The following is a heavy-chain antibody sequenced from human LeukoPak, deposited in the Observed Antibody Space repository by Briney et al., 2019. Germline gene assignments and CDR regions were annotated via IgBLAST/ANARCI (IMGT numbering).Heavy chain of an antibody. CDR1: GFTFSSYA. CDR3: ARGDGYAQRD. Sequence: PGGSLRLSCAASGFTFSSYAMSWVRQAPGKGLEWVSAISGSGGSTYYADSVKGRLTISRDNAKNTLYLQMNSLRVEDTAVYYCARGDGYAQRDWGLGTLVTVPS. V-gene: IGHV3-23*01. J-gene: IGHJ4*02. D-gene: IGHD5-12*01. CDR2: ISGSGGST.